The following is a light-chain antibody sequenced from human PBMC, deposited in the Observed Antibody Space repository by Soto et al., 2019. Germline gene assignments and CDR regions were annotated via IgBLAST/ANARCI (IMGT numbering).Light chain of an antibody. CDR1: ESVSSN. V-gene: IGKV3-15*01. Sequence: EIVMTQSPATLSVSPGERATLSCRASESVSSNLAWYQQKPGQAPRLLFYGASTRAPDIPARFSGTGSGTEFTLTISSLQSEDFAVYYCQQHSKWPRTFGQGTKVEIK. J-gene: IGKJ1*01. CDR2: GAS. CDR3: QQHSKWPRT.